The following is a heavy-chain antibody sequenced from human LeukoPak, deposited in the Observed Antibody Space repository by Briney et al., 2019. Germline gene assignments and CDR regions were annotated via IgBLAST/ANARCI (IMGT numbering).Heavy chain of an antibody. CDR2: TYYRSKWYI. D-gene: IGHD1-26*01. Sequence: SQTLSLTCAISGDSVSSNSAAWNWIRQSPSRGLEWLGRTYYRSKWYIEYAISVKSRMTINSDTSKNQFSLQLNSVTLEDTAVYYCARVGGSYSYGMDVWGQGTTVTVS. J-gene: IGHJ6*02. V-gene: IGHV6-1*01. CDR1: GDSVSSNSAA. CDR3: ARVGGSYSYGMDV.